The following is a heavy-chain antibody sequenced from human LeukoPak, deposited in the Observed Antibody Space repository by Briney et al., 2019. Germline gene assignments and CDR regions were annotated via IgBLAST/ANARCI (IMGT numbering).Heavy chain of an antibody. CDR1: GFTFSSYW. D-gene: IGHD2-2*01. J-gene: IGHJ6*02. CDR3: GGQLLWEYGMDV. Sequence: EGSLRLSCAASGFTFSSYWMHWVRQAPGQGQVLVSRINSDGSSTSYADSVKGRFTISRDNAKNTLYLQMNSLRAEDTAVYYCGGQLLWEYGMDVCGPGTTVTVSS. CDR2: INSDGSST. V-gene: IGHV3-74*01.